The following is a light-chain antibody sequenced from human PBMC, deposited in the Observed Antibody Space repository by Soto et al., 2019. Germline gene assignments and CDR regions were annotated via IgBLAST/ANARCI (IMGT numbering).Light chain of an antibody. CDR2: DAS. J-gene: IGKJ5*01. CDR1: QNIRNW. V-gene: IGKV1-5*01. CDR3: QQYNTYST. Sequence: DIQMTQSPSTLSASVGDSVTITCRASQNIRNWLAWYQQKPGXXPXPLIYDASSLKSGVPARFSGSGSGTEFTLTISSLQPDDFATDDCQQYNTYSTFGQGTRLEIK.